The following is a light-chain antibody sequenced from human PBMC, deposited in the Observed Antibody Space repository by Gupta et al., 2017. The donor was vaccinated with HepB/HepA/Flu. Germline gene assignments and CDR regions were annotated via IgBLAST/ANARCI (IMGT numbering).Light chain of an antibody. CDR1: QSVNSDY. Sequence: IVLTQSPGTLSLSPGERATLSCRPSQSVNSDYLAWYQQKPGQPPRLLIYGASSRATGIPDRFSGSGSGTDFTLTISRLDPEDFAVYYCHQYGTSPYTFGQGTKLEIK. J-gene: IGKJ2*01. CDR3: HQYGTSPYT. CDR2: GAS. V-gene: IGKV3-20*01.